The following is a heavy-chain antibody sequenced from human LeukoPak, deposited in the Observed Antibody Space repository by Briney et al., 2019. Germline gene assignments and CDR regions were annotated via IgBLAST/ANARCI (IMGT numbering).Heavy chain of an antibody. D-gene: IGHD2-2*01. V-gene: IGHV1-69*06. CDR3: ARVAPYCSSTSCYFNY. Sequence: SVKVSCKASVGTFSSYAISWVRQAPGQGLEWMGGLIPIFGTANSAQKFQGRVTITADKSTSTAYMELSSLRSEDTAVYYCARVAPYCSSTSCYFNYWGQGTLVTVSS. J-gene: IGHJ4*02. CDR2: LIPIFGTA. CDR1: VGTFSSYA.